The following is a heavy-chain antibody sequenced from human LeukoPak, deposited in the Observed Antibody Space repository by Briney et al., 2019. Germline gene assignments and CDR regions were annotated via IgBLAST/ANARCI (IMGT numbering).Heavy chain of an antibody. CDR3: ARGAKFRSYGSGTYYTSLPFDP. CDR2: INTGNGNT. V-gene: IGHV1-3*03. CDR1: GYTFTSYA. D-gene: IGHD3-10*01. J-gene: IGHJ5*02. Sequence: GASVKVSCKASGYTFTSYAMNWVRQAPGQRLEWMGWINTGNGNTKYSQEFQGRVTITRDTSASTAYMELSSLRSEDMAVYYCARGAKFRSYGSGTYYTSLPFDPWGQGTLVTVSS.